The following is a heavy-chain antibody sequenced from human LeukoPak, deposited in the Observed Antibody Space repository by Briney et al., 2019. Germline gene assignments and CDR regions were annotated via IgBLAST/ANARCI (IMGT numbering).Heavy chain of an antibody. D-gene: IGHD6-19*01. CDR1: GGSFSGYY. CDR2: INQSGST. J-gene: IGHJ4*02. CDR3: ARAQLTTIAVAPIDY. Sequence: SETLSLTCAVYGGSFSGYYWGWSRQPPGKGLEWSGEINQSGSTNYNPSLKSRVTISVDTSKTQFSLKLSSVTAADTAVYYCARAQLTTIAVAPIDYWGQGTLVTVSS. V-gene: IGHV4-34*01.